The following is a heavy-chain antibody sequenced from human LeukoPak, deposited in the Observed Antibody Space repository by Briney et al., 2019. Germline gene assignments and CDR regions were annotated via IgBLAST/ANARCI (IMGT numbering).Heavy chain of an antibody. V-gene: IGHV4-59*01. J-gene: IGHJ6*02. CDR3: ARDQIEQSGYSSGWYTMYYYYGMDV. D-gene: IGHD6-19*01. CDR2: IYYSGST. Sequence: SETLSLTCTVSGGSISSYYWSWTRQPPGKGLEWIGYIYYSGSTNYNPSLKSRVTISVDTSKNQFSLKLSSVTAADTAVYYCARDQIEQSGYSSGWYTMYYYYGMDVWGQGTTVTVSS. CDR1: GGSISSYY.